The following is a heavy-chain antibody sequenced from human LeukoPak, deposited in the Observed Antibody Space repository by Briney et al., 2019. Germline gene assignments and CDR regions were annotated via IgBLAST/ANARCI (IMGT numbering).Heavy chain of an antibody. CDR2: IIPILDIA. Sequence: GASVKVSCKASGGTFSSYTISWVRQPPGQGLDWMGTIIPILDIANYAQKFQGKVTITPDKSTSTAYMELSSLRSEDTAVYYCARSSYYYDSSGLDYWGQGTLVTVSS. D-gene: IGHD3-22*01. J-gene: IGHJ4*02. V-gene: IGHV1-69*02. CDR3: ARSSYYYDSSGLDY. CDR1: GGTFSSYT.